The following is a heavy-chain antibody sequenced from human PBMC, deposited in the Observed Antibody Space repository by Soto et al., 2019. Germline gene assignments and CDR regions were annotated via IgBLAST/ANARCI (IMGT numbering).Heavy chain of an antibody. CDR3: ARQIVVVPAAIPGDGMDV. CDR1: GGSISSSSYY. CDR2: IYYSGGT. D-gene: IGHD2-2*01. V-gene: IGHV4-39*01. J-gene: IGHJ6*02. Sequence: PSETLSLTCTVSGGSISSSSYYWGWIRQPPGKGLEWIGSIYYSGGTYYNPSLKSRVTISVDTSKNQFSLKLSSVTAADTAVYYCARQIVVVPAAIPGDGMDVWGQGTTVTVSS.